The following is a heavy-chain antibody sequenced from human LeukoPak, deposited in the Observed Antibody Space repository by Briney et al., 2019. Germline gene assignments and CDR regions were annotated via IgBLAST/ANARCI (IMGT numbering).Heavy chain of an antibody. CDR3: ARHIYGDYVPPWIHRAFDI. CDR2: INHSGST. V-gene: IGHV4-34*01. J-gene: IGHJ3*02. Sequence: PSETLSLTCAVYGGSFSGYYWSWIRQPPGKGLEWIGEINHSGSTNYNPSLKSRVTISVDTSKNQFSLKLSSVTAADTAVYYCARHIYGDYVPPWIHRAFDIWGQGTMVTVSS. D-gene: IGHD4-17*01. CDR1: GGSFSGYY.